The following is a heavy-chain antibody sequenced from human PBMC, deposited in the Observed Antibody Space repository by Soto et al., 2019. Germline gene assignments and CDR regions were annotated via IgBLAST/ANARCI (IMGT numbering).Heavy chain of an antibody. J-gene: IGHJ6*03. Sequence: EVQVLESGGGLVQPGGSLRLSCVASGFTFSTYAMNWVRQAPGKGLEWVSGISGSGSDRYYADSVRGRFTISRDNSNNTPNLQMDSLRAEDTAISYCTKTPRSYYYYMDVWGKGTTVTVSS. V-gene: IGHV3-23*01. CDR2: ISGSGSDR. CDR1: GFTFSTYA. CDR3: TKTPRSYYYYMDV. D-gene: IGHD3-10*01.